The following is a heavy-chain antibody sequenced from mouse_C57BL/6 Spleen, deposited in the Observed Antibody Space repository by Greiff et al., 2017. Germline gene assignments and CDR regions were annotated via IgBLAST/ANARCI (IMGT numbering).Heavy chain of an antibody. D-gene: IGHD1-1*01. V-gene: IGHV1-81*01. CDR1: GYTFTSYG. CDR3: ARPFTTVVAEDY. CDR2: IYPRSGNT. J-gene: IGHJ2*01. Sequence: VKLQQSGAELARPGASVKLSCKASGYTFTSYGISWVKQRTGQGLEWIGEIYPRSGNTYYNEKFKGKATLTADKSSSTAYMELRSLTSEDSAVYFCARPFTTVVAEDYWGQGTTLTVSS.